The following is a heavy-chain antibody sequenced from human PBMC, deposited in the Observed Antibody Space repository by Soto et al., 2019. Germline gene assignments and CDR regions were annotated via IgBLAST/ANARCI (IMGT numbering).Heavy chain of an antibody. CDR1: GYSFTSHW. D-gene: IGHD1-1*01. CDR2: IDPSDSYT. J-gene: IGHJ6*02. Sequence: GESLKISCQGSGYSFTSHWITWVRQTPGKGLEWMGRIDPSDSYTNYSPSFQGRVTISADRSISTAFLQWSSLEASDTAIYYCARRLSGPKEEYNAYCFYGLDVWGQGTTVTVSS. V-gene: IGHV5-10-1*01. CDR3: ARRLSGPKEEYNAYCFYGLDV.